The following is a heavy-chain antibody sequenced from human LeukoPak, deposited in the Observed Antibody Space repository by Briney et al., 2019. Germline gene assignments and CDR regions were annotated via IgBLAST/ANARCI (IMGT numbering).Heavy chain of an antibody. J-gene: IGHJ4*02. CDR2: VNPNSGDT. Sequence: GASVKVSCKASGYTFTGYYLHWVRQAPGQGLEWMGCVNPNSGDTNYAQKFQGSVTMTRDTSISTVYMELSRLRSDDTAVYYCARVLRYFGTPDYWGQGTLVTVSS. D-gene: IGHD3-9*01. V-gene: IGHV1-2*02. CDR3: ARVLRYFGTPDY. CDR1: GYTFTGYY.